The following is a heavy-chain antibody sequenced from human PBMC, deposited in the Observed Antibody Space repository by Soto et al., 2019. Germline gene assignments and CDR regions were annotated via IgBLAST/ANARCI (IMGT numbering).Heavy chain of an antibody. Sequence: ASVKVSCKASGYTFTSYYMHWVRQAPGQGLEWMGIINPSGGSTSYAQKFQGRVTMTRDTSTSTVYMELNSLRADDTAVYYCARMWEPQHEASDIWGQGTMVTVSS. CDR3: ARMWEPQHEASDI. CDR2: INPSGGST. D-gene: IGHD1-26*01. J-gene: IGHJ3*02. CDR1: GYTFTSYY. V-gene: IGHV1-46*01.